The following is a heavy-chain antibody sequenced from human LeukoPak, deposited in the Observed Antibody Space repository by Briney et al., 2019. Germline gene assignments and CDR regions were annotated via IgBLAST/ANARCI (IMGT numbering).Heavy chain of an antibody. J-gene: IGHJ4*02. V-gene: IGHV4-34*01. CDR1: GGSFSGYY. D-gene: IGHD3-22*01. CDR3: ARARVLLMYYYDSSGYNY. Sequence: PSETLSLTCAVYGGSFSGYYWSWIRQPPGKGLEWIGEINHSGSTNYNPSLKSRVTISVDTSKNQFSLKLSSVTAADTAVYYCARARVLLMYYYDSSGYNYWGQGTLVTVSS. CDR2: INHSGST.